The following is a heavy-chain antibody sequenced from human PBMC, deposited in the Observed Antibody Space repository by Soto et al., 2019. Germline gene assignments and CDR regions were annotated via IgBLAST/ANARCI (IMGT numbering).Heavy chain of an antibody. Sequence: SETLSLTCTVSGGSISSYYWSWIRQPPGKGLEWIGYIYYSGSTNYNPSLKSRVTISVDTSKNQFSLKLSSVTAADTAVYYCARDRRMIHGGFDYWGQGTLVTVSS. J-gene: IGHJ4*02. CDR3: ARDRRMIHGGFDY. D-gene: IGHD3-22*01. V-gene: IGHV4-59*01. CDR1: GGSISSYY. CDR2: IYYSGST.